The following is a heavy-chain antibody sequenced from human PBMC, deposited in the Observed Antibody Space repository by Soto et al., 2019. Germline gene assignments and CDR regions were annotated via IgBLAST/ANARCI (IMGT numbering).Heavy chain of an antibody. D-gene: IGHD6-13*01. CDR3: ARDVDGADSSSWGKLQGYYYFYGMDV. CDR1: GFTFSSYA. CDR2: ISYDGSNK. V-gene: IGHV3-30-3*01. J-gene: IGHJ6*02. Sequence: QVQLVESGGGVVQPGRSLRLSCAASGFTFSSYAMHWVRQAPGKGLEWVAVISYDGSNKYYADSVKGRFTISRDNSKNTLSMQMNSLRAEDTAVYYCARDVDGADSSSWGKLQGYYYFYGMDVWGQGNIVTVSS.